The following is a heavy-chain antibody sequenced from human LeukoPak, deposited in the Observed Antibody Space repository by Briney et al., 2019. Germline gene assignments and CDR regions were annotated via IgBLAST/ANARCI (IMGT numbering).Heavy chain of an antibody. CDR3: ARDLDTAMVGAFDI. Sequence: ASVKVSCKASGYTFTGYYIHWVRQAPGQGLEWMGWINPNSGGTNYAQKFQGRVTMTRDTSISTAYMEVSRLRSDDTGVYYCARDLDTAMVGAFDIWGQGTMVTVSS. J-gene: IGHJ3*02. D-gene: IGHD5-18*01. CDR1: GYTFTGYY. CDR2: INPNSGGT. V-gene: IGHV1-2*02.